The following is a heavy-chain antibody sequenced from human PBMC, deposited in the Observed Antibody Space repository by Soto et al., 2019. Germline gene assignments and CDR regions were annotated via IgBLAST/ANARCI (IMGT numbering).Heavy chain of an antibody. V-gene: IGHV4-59*08. CDR3: ARHRSGWELPYNWFDP. J-gene: IGHJ5*02. CDR2: IYYSGST. D-gene: IGHD1-26*01. Sequence: PSETLSLTCTVSGGSISSYYWSWIRQPPGKGLEWIGYIYYSGSTYYNPSLKSRVTISVDTSKNQFSLKLSSVTAADTAVYYCARHRSGWELPYNWFDPRGQGTLVTVSS. CDR1: GGSISSYY.